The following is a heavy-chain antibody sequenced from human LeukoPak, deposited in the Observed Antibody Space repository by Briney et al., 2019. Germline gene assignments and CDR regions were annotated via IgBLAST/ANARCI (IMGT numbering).Heavy chain of an antibody. CDR2: IIIGGGRI. Sequence: GGSLRLSCSASGFTFNNNAMSWVRPAPGKGLEWGSSIIIGGGRIHHAASVKGRFTISQDNSKNTLFLQMNSLRAEDTAAYYCAGDSGDTADFDLWGRGTLVTVSS. CDR1: GFTFNNNA. D-gene: IGHD5-18*01. J-gene: IGHJ4*02. CDR3: AGDSGDTADFDL. V-gene: IGHV3-23*01.